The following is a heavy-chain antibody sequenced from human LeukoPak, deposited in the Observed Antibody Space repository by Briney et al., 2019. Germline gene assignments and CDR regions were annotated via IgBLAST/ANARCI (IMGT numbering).Heavy chain of an antibody. V-gene: IGHV4-31*03. CDR2: IYYSGST. D-gene: IGHD3-22*01. Sequence: PSETLSLTCTASGGSISSGGYYWSWIRQHPGKGLEWIGYIYYSGSTYHNPSLKSRVTISVDTSKNQFSLKLSSVTAADTAVYYCARGSSGYYQPRHFDYWGQGTLVTVSS. J-gene: IGHJ4*02. CDR1: GGSISSGGYY. CDR3: ARGSSGYYQPRHFDY.